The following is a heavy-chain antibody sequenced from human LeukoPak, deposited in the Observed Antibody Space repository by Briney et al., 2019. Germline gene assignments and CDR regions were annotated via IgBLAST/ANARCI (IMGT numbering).Heavy chain of an antibody. D-gene: IGHD4-17*01. V-gene: IGHV1-46*01. CDR1: GYTFTSSY. CDR2: INPSGGST. CDR3: ARVGVYGDYFGY. J-gene: IGHJ4*01. Sequence: ASVKVSFKASGYTFTSSYLHWVRQAPGQGLEWMGIINPSGGSTSYEQKFQGRVTMTRDMSTSTVYMELSSLRSEDTAVYYCARVGVYGDYFGYWGQGTLVTVSS.